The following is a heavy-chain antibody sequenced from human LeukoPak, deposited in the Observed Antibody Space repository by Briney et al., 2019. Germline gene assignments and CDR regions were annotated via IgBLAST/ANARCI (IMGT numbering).Heavy chain of an antibody. J-gene: IGHJ4*02. CDR2: IIPIFGTA. Sequence: SVKVSCKASGGTFSSYAISWVRQAPGQGLEWMGGIIPIFGTANYAQKFQGRVTITADESTSTAYMELSSLGSEDTAVYYCARDRRDYVWGSYRYWGQGTLVTVSS. CDR3: ARDRRDYVWGSYRY. CDR1: GGTFSSYA. D-gene: IGHD3-16*01. V-gene: IGHV1-69*13.